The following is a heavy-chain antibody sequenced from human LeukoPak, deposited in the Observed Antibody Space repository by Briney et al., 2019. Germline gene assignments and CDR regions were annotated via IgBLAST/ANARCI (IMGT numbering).Heavy chain of an antibody. J-gene: IGHJ4*02. Sequence: GRSLRLSCAASGLTFSRHGMHWVRQAPGKGLEWVAVIWYDGSNRYYADSVKGRFTISRDNSKNTLYLQVNSLRAEDTAVYYCARDMATDYFDYWRQGTLVSVSS. CDR2: IWYDGSNR. CDR3: ARDMATDYFDY. CDR1: GLTFSRHG. D-gene: IGHD5-24*01. V-gene: IGHV3-33*01.